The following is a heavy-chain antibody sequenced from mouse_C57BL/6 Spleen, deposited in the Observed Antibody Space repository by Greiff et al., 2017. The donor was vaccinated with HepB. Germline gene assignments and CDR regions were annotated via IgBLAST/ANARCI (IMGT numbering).Heavy chain of an antibody. CDR3: ASTYEYAMDY. V-gene: IGHV1-82*01. D-gene: IGHD2-14*01. CDR2: IYPGDGDT. J-gene: IGHJ4*01. CDR1: GYAFSSSW. Sequence: QVQLKQSGPELVKPGASVKISCKASGYAFSSSWMNWVKQRPGKGLEWIGRIYPGDGDTNYNGKFKGKATLTADKSSSTAYMQLSSLTSEDSAVYFCASTYEYAMDYWGQGTSVTVSS.